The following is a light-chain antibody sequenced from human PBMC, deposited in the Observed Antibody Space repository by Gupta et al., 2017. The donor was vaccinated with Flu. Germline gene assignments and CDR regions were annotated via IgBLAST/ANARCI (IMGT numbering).Light chain of an antibody. CDR1: SSDVGGYND. V-gene: IGLV2-14*01. J-gene: IGLJ2*01. Sequence: SITISCTGTSSDVGGYNDVSWYQQHPGKAPKRMIYEVSNRPSGVSNRFSGSKSGNTASLTISGLQAEDEADYYCSSDTSSSTLVFGGGTKLTVL. CDR2: EVS. CDR3: SSDTSSSTLV.